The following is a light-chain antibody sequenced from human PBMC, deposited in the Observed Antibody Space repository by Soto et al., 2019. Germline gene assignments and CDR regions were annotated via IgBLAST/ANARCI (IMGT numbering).Light chain of an antibody. CDR3: QQYGSLSWT. Sequence: EIVLTQSPGTLSLSPGEIATLYFSASQNVDSNYLAWYQQKPGQAPRIIIFGASGRATGIPDRFSGSGSGTDFTLTISRLEPEDFAVYYCQQYGSLSWTFGQGTKVEIK. J-gene: IGKJ1*01. CDR2: GAS. CDR1: QNVDSNY. V-gene: IGKV3-20*01.